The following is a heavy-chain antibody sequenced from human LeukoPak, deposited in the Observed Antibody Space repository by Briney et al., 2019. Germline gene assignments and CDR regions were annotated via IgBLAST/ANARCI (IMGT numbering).Heavy chain of an antibody. V-gene: IGHV1-18*01. CDR2: IRAYNGIT. D-gene: IGHD2/OR15-2a*01. Sequence: ASVKVSCKASGYTFTSDVISRVRQAPGQGLEWMGWIRAYNGITNYAQKLQGRVTMTTDTSTSTAYMELRSLRSDDTAVYYCARGGLLYHFDYWGQGTLVTVSS. CDR1: GYTFTSDV. CDR3: ARGGLLYHFDY. J-gene: IGHJ4*02.